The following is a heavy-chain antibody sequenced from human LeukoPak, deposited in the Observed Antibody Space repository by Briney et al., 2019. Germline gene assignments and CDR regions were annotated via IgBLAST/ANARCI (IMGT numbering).Heavy chain of an antibody. Sequence: GGSLRLSCAASGFTFSSYAMSWVRQAPGKGLEWVSAISGSGGSTYYADSVKGRFTISRDNSKNTLYLQVNSLRAEDTAVYYCAKLGYCSSTSCLLGGMDVWGQGTTVTVSS. J-gene: IGHJ6*02. V-gene: IGHV3-23*01. CDR3: AKLGYCSSTSCLLGGMDV. CDR2: ISGSGGST. CDR1: GFTFSSYA. D-gene: IGHD2-2*01.